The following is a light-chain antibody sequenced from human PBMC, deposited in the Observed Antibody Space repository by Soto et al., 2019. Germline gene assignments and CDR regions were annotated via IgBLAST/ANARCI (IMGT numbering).Light chain of an antibody. J-gene: IGLJ3*02. CDR1: SSDVGGYNY. CDR2: EVS. Sequence: QSVLTQPASVSGSPGQSITISCTGTSSDVGGYNYVSWYQQHPGKAPKVMIYEVSNWPSGVSNRFSGSKSGNTASLTISGLQAEDEADYYCSSYTSSNTWVFGGGTKLTVL. V-gene: IGLV2-14*01. CDR3: SSYTSSNTWV.